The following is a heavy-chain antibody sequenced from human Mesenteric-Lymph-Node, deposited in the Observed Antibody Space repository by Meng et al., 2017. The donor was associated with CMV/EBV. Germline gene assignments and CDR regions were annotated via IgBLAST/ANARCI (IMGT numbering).Heavy chain of an antibody. V-gene: IGHV1-2*02. CDR2: INPNSGDT. CDR1: GYTLPSYY. Sequence: KVSCKASGYTLPSYYLHWVRQAPGQGLEWMGWINPNSGDTDYPQKFQGRVTMTRDTSISTAYMELSSLRSDDTAVYYCARGRNYFDYWGQGTLVTVSS. CDR3: ARGRNYFDY. J-gene: IGHJ4*02.